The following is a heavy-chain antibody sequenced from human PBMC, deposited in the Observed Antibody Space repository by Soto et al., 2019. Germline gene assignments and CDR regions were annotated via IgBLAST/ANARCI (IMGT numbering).Heavy chain of an antibody. CDR2: ISAYNGNT. J-gene: IGHJ4*02. CDR1: GYTFTSYG. D-gene: IGHD2-15*01. CDR3: VVAAQPYYFDY. Sequence: QVQLVQSGAEVKKPGASVKVSCKASGYTFTSYGISWVRQAPGQGLEWMGWISAYNGNTNYAQKLQGRVTMTPDTSTSTAYRELRSLRSDDTAVYYCVVAAQPYYFDYWGQGTLVTVSS. V-gene: IGHV1-18*01.